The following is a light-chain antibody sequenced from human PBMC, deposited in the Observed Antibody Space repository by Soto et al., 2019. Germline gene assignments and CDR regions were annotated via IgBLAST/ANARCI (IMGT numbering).Light chain of an antibody. CDR2: GAS. Sequence: ETVVTQSPATLSVSPGERATLACRASQRVTTNLAWYQQKSGQAPRLLIYGASTRATGVPARFSGSGSGTEFTLTISSLQSEDFAVYDCQQYNDWPPYTFGQGTKLEIK. V-gene: IGKV3-15*01. CDR1: QRVTTN. CDR3: QQYNDWPPYT. J-gene: IGKJ2*01.